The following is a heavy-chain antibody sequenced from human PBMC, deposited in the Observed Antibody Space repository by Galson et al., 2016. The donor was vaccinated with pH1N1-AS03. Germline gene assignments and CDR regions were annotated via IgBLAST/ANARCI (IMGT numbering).Heavy chain of an antibody. Sequence: SLRLSCAGSGFTFDAYAIHWVRQAPRKGLEWVSGINWSSDTVDYTYSVRGRFTISRDNAQNSLYLQMNSLIAEDTAVYYCAKDKDSYYGPDYWGQGTLVTVSS. CDR3: AKDKDSYYGPDY. CDR1: GFTFDAYA. CDR2: INWSSDTV. D-gene: IGHD1-26*01. V-gene: IGHV3-9*01. J-gene: IGHJ4*02.